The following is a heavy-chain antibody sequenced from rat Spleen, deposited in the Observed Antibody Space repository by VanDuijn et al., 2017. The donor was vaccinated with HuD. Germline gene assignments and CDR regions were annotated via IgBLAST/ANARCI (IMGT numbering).Heavy chain of an antibody. D-gene: IGHD1-12*02. CDR2: ISYDGSST. CDR1: GFTFNRYY. Sequence: EVQLVESGGGLVQPGGSLKLSCAASGFTFNRYYMVWVRQAPTKGLEWVAYISYDGSSTYYRDSVKGRFTISRDNAKSTLYLQMDSLRSEDTATYYCARLGYDGTYYPDWWGQGVMVTVSS. V-gene: IGHV5-7*01. J-gene: IGHJ2*01. CDR3: ARLGYDGTYYPDW.